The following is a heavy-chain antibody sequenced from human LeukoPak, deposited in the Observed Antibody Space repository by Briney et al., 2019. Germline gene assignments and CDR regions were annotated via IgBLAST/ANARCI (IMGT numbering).Heavy chain of an antibody. D-gene: IGHD3-3*01. J-gene: IGHJ6*03. Sequence: GGSLRLSCAASGFTFSKSAMTWVRQAPRKGLEWVSGIADNGATYYADSVKGRFIISRDNSKNTLFLQMDSLRAEDTALYFCAKVGVESHYYYYMDVWGKGTMVTVSS. V-gene: IGHV3-23*01. CDR2: IADNGAT. CDR3: AKVGVESHYYYYMDV. CDR1: GFTFSKSA.